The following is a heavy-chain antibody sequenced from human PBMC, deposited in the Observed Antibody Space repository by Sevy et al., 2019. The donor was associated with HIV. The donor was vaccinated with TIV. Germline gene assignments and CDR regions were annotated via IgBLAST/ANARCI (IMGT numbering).Heavy chain of an antibody. CDR2: VDPQNGEV. Sequence: ASVKVSCKVSGFSFNDYYINWLQQAPGEGLQWVGQVDPQNGEVIYAEKFQGRVTILADTSTDTAYMQLSSLRSEDTAVYYCATTSVVLAGYFDFWGQGSLVTVSS. CDR1: GFSFNDYY. D-gene: IGHD3-3*02. V-gene: IGHV1-69-2*01. J-gene: IGHJ4*02. CDR3: ATTSVVLAGYFDF.